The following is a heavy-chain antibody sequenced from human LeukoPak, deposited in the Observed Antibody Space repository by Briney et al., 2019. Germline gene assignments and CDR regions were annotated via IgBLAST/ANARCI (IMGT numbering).Heavy chain of an antibody. J-gene: IGHJ6*02. CDR3: AKVSLAARRFSSLYYYGMGV. Sequence: GRSLRLSCAASGFTFSSYGMHWVRQAPGKGLEWVAVISYDGSNKYYADSVKGRFTISRDNSKNTLYLQMNSLRAEDTAVYYCAKVSLAARRFSSLYYYGMGVWGQGTTVTVSS. V-gene: IGHV3-30*18. CDR1: GFTFSSYG. D-gene: IGHD6-6*01. CDR2: ISYDGSNK.